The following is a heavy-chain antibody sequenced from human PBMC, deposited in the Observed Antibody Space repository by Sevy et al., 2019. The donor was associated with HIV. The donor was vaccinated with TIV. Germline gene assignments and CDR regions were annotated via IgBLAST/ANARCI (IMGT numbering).Heavy chain of an antibody. CDR2: ISGSGGST. CDR3: ANPTRDAMAFDI. V-gene: IGHV3-23*01. Sequence: GGSLRLSCAASGFTFSSYAMSWVRQAPGKGLEWVSAISGSGGSTYYADSVKGRFTISRDNSKNTLYLQMNSLRAEDTAGYYCANPTRDAMAFDIWGQGTMVTVSS. J-gene: IGHJ3*02. CDR1: GFTFSSYA.